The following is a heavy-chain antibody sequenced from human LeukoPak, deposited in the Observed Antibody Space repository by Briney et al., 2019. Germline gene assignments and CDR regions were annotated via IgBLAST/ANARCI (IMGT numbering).Heavy chain of an antibody. Sequence: SVKVSCKASGFTFTSSAVQWVRQARGQRLEWIGWIVVGSGNTNYAQKFQERVTITRDMSTSTAYMELSSLRPEDTAVYYCAALGGNPFDFDYWGQGTLVTVSS. D-gene: IGHD4-23*01. V-gene: IGHV1-58*01. J-gene: IGHJ4*02. CDR2: IVVGSGNT. CDR1: GFTFTSSA. CDR3: AALGGNPFDFDY.